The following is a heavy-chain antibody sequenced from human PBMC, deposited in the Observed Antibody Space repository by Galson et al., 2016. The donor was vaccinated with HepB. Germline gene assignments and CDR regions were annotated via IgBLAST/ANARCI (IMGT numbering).Heavy chain of an antibody. CDR2: INGDNGAT. J-gene: IGHJ5*02. D-gene: IGHD3-10*01. CDR3: ARDIGAWSGGGGWFDP. CDR1: GYRFASYG. V-gene: IGHV1-18*01. Sequence: SVKVSCKASGYRFASYGVSWVRQAPGQGLEWVGWINGDNGATNYAKKFQGRLTLTTDTSTNTAYMELWSLRPDDTAVYYCARDIGAWSGGGGWFDPWGQGTLLTVSS.